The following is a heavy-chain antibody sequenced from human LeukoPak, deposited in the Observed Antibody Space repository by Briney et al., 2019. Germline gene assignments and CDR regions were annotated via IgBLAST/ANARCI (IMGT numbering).Heavy chain of an antibody. J-gene: IGHJ4*02. V-gene: IGHV3-7*01. Sequence: GGSLTLSCVASGYTCSNYWMSWVRQAPGKGLEWLANIRKDGSANHYVASEDGRFTISRDNAENSLFLQLNSLRVDDTAVYYCVRLWDSSGFFGYWGQGALVTVSS. D-gene: IGHD3-22*01. CDR2: IRKDGSAN. CDR3: VRLWDSSGFFGY. CDR1: GYTCSNYW.